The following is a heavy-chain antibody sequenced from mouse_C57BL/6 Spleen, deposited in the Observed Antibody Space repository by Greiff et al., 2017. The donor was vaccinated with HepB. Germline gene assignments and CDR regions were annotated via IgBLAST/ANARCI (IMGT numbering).Heavy chain of an antibody. J-gene: IGHJ3*01. CDR3: ARWGSFAY. CDR1: GYTFTSYW. CDR2: INPSNGGT. Sequence: VQLQQPGAELVKPGASVKMSCKASGYTFTSYWITWVKQRPGQGLEWIGDINPSNGGTNYNEKFKSKATLTVDKSSSTAYMQLSSLTSEDSAVYYCARWGSFAYWGQGTLVTVSA. V-gene: IGHV1-55*01.